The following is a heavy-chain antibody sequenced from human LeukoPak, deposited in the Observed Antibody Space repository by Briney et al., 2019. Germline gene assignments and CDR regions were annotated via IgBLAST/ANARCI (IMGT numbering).Heavy chain of an antibody. Sequence: PSETLSLTCTVSGYSISSGYFWGWIRQPPGKGLEWIGSIYHSGSTYYNPSLKSRVTISVDTSKNQFSLKLSSVTAADTAVYYCARVIPQWLVVYYFDYWGQGTLVTVSS. CDR3: ARVIPQWLVVYYFDY. D-gene: IGHD6-19*01. J-gene: IGHJ4*02. CDR2: IYHSGST. V-gene: IGHV4-38-2*02. CDR1: GYSISSGYF.